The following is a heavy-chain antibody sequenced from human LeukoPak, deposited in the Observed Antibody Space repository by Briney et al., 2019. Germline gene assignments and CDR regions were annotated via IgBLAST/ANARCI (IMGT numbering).Heavy chain of an antibody. CDR2: ISSGSNYI. CDR1: GFSFSSYS. J-gene: IGHJ4*02. Sequence: GSLSLSCAASGFSFSSYSINWIRQTPGKGLEWVSSISSGSNYIYYADSVKGRFIISRDNAENSLHLQMNSLRAEDTAVYYCARDGWPGSSYYRPFDYWGQGTLVTVSS. CDR3: ARDGWPGSSYYRPFDY. V-gene: IGHV3-21*01. D-gene: IGHD3-10*01.